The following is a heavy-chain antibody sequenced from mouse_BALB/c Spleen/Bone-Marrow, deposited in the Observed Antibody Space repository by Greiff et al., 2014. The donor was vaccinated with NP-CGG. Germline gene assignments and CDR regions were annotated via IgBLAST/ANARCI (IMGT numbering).Heavy chain of an antibody. V-gene: IGHV1-31*01. Sequence: VQLKQSGPELVKPGASVKISCKASGYPFTGYYMHWVKQSHVKSLEWIGRINPYNGVISYNQNFKDKASLTVDKSSSTAYMELHSLTSEDPAVYYCARNGPYAMDYWGQGTSVTVSS. J-gene: IGHJ4*01. CDR2: INPYNGVI. CDR1: GYPFTGYY. D-gene: IGHD3-1*01. CDR3: ARNGPYAMDY.